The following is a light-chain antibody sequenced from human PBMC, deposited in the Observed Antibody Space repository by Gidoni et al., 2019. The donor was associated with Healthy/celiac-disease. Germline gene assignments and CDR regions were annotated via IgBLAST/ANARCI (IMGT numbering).Light chain of an antibody. CDR3: QQYNTYPLT. J-gene: IGKJ4*01. CDR1: QSISSW. CDR2: YAS. Sequence: DIQMTQSPSTLSASLGARVTLTCRASQSISSWLAWYQQKPGKAPKLLIYYASSLESGVPSRFSGSGSGTEFTLTISSLQPDDFATYFCQQYNTYPLTFGGGTKVEIK. V-gene: IGKV1-5*03.